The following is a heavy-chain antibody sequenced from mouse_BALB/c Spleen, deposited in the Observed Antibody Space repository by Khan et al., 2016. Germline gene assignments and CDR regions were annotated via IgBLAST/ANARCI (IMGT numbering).Heavy chain of an antibody. CDR1: GYTFSSYW. J-gene: IGHJ3*01. CDR2: IFPGSDSS. Sequence: QVPLQQSGAELMKPGASVKISCKATGYTFSSYWIEWVKQRPGHGLEWVGEIFPGSDSSNYNETLKGKVTFTAETSSNTAYMQLSSLTSEDSAVYYCARGTYWGQGTLVTVSA. V-gene: IGHV1-9*01. CDR3: ARGTY.